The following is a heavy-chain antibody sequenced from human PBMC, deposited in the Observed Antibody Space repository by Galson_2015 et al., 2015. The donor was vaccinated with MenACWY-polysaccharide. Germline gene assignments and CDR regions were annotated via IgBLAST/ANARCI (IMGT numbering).Heavy chain of an antibody. V-gene: IGHV1-8*01. CDR3: ARGGKYYYDSSGYLNWFDP. CDR2: MNPNSGNT. D-gene: IGHD3-22*01. Sequence: MNPNSGNTGYAQKSQGRVTMTRNTSISIAYMELSSLRSEDTAVYYCARGGKYYYDSSGYLNWFDPWGQGTLVTVSS. J-gene: IGHJ5*02.